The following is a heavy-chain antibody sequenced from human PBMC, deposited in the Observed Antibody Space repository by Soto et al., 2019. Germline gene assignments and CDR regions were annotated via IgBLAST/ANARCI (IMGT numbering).Heavy chain of an antibody. CDR3: ARQSYQLLPYYYYYMDV. D-gene: IGHD2-2*01. V-gene: IGHV4-39*01. Sequence: SETLSLTCTVSGGSISSSSYYWGWIRQPPGKGLEWIGSIYYSGSTYYNPSLKSRVTISLHTSKNQFSLKLSSVTAADTAVYYCARQSYQLLPYYYYYMDVWGKGTTVTVSS. J-gene: IGHJ6*03. CDR1: GGSISSSSYY. CDR2: IYYSGST.